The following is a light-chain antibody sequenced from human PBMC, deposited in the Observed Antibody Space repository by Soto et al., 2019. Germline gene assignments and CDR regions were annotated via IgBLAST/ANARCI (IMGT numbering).Light chain of an antibody. CDR2: SNN. CDR1: SSNIGSNY. V-gene: IGLV1-47*02. Sequence: QPVLTQPPSASGTPGQRVTISCSGSSSNIGSNYVYWYQQLPGTAPKLLIYSNNQRPSGVPDRFSGSKSGTSASLAISGLRSEDEADYYCAAWDDSLSGLDVVFGGGTKVTVL. J-gene: IGLJ2*01. CDR3: AAWDDSLSGLDVV.